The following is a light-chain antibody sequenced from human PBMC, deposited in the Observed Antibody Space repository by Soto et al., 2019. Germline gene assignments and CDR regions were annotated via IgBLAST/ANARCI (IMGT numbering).Light chain of an antibody. CDR2: RGS. V-gene: IGKV3-20*01. CDR1: QNIRGNE. Sequence: EVVLTQSPGTLSLSPGERATLSCRASQNIRGNELAWYQQKPGQAPRLLIYRGSTRPTGIPDRFSGRACGTDITPTSSRLEPEDFAVYYYQDYCPPAPWTFGQGTKVEIK. J-gene: IGKJ1*01. CDR3: QDYCPPAPWT.